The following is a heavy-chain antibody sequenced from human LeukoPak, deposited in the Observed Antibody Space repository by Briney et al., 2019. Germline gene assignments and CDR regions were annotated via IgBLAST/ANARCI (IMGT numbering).Heavy chain of an antibody. CDR2: ISGSGGST. CDR3: AKDGGDFWSGYYRVY. D-gene: IGHD3-3*01. Sequence: GGSLRLSCTASGFTFSSYAMSWVRQAPGKGLEWVSAISGSGGSTYYADSVKGRFTISRDNPKNTLYLQMSSLRAEDTAVYYCAKDGGDFWSGYYRVYWGQGTLVTVSS. J-gene: IGHJ4*02. CDR1: GFTFSSYA. V-gene: IGHV3-23*01.